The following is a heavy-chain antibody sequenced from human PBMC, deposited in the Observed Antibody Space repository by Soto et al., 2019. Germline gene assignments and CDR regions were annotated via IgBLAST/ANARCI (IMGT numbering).Heavy chain of an antibody. CDR2: IYYSGST. V-gene: IGHV4-4*02. D-gene: IGHD2-2*01. CDR1: VGSLSGGNW. Sequence: SETLSITCAVSVGSLSGGNWWTWFRQPPGLGLEWIGEIYYSGSTNYNPSLKSRLTMSIDKSKNQFSLKLTSVTAADTAVYYCAKRVLPPTMDGSWGQGTMVTVSS. CDR3: AKRVLPPTMDGS. J-gene: IGHJ5*02.